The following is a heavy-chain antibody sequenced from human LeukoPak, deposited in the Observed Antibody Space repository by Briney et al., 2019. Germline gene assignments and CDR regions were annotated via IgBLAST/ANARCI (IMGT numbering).Heavy chain of an antibody. CDR3: AREPVGQWLVLHYYYGMDV. D-gene: IGHD6-19*01. CDR1: GYTFTGYY. V-gene: IGHV1-2*06. Sequence: ASVKVSCKASGYTFTGYYMHWVRQAPGQGLEWMGRINPNSGGTNYAQKFQGRVTMTRDTSTSTAYMELSRLRSDDTAVYYCAREPVGQWLVLHYYYGMDVWGQGTTVTVSS. J-gene: IGHJ6*02. CDR2: INPNSGGT.